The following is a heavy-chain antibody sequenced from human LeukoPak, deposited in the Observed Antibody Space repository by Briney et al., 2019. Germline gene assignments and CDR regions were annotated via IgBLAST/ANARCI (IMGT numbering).Heavy chain of an antibody. D-gene: IGHD6-19*01. V-gene: IGHV3-23*01. Sequence: GGSLRLSCAASGVTFSSYAMSWVRQAPGKGLEWVSAISGSGGSTYYADSVKGRFTISRDNSKNTLYLQMNSLRAEDTAVYYCAKVRSGWYRDPLDYWGQGTLVTVSS. CDR2: ISGSGGST. CDR3: AKVRSGWYRDPLDY. J-gene: IGHJ4*02. CDR1: GVTFSSYA.